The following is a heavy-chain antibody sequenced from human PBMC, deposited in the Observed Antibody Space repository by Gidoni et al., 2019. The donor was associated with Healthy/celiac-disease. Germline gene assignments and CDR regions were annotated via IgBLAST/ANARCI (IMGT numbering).Heavy chain of an antibody. D-gene: IGHD3-22*01. CDR1: GGSFSGYH. Sequence: QVQLQQWGAGLLKPSETLSLTCAVYGGSFSGYHWSWIRQPPGKGLEWVGEITHSGSTNYNPSLKSRVTISVDTSKNQFSLKLSSVTAADTAVYYCARGRAYYYGSSGYPYFDYWGQGTLVTVSS. CDR3: ARGRAYYYGSSGYPYFDY. V-gene: IGHV4-34*01. CDR2: ITHSGST. J-gene: IGHJ4*02.